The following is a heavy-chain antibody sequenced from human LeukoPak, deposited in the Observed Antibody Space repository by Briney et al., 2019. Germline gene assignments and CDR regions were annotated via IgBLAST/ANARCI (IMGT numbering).Heavy chain of an antibody. J-gene: IGHJ2*01. Sequence: GGSLRLSCAASGFTFSSYWMHWVRQAPGKGLVWVSRINSDGSSTSYADSVKGRFTISRDNSKNTLYLQMNSLRAEDTAVYYCAKVSGYSYGSYWYFDLWGRGTLVTVSS. CDR3: AKVSGYSYGSYWYFDL. D-gene: IGHD5-18*01. V-gene: IGHV3-74*01. CDR1: GFTFSSYW. CDR2: INSDGSST.